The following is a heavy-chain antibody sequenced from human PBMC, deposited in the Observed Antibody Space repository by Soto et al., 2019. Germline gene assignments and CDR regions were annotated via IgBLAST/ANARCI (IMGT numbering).Heavy chain of an antibody. CDR1: GGSISSGGYS. CDR3: ARVNYYDSSGYPMAIDY. CDR2: IYHSGST. Sequence: SETLSLTCAVSGGSISSGGYSWSWIRQPPGKGLEWIGYIYHSGSTYYNPSLKSRVTISVDRSKNQFSLKLSSVTAADTAVYYCARVNYYDSSGYPMAIDYWGQGTLVTVSS. J-gene: IGHJ4*02. V-gene: IGHV4-30-2*01. D-gene: IGHD3-22*01.